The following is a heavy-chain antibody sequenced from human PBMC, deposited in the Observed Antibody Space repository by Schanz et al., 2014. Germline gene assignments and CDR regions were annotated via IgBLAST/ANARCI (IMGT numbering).Heavy chain of an antibody. V-gene: IGHV3-53*01. J-gene: IGHJ4*02. CDR1: GFTVSSNY. Sequence: EVQLVESGGGLIQPGGSLRLSCVASGFTVSSNYMSWVRQAPGKGLEWVSVIYSDGRTYYGDSVKGRFTISRDNSKNTLYLQMNSLRAEDTAVYYCARDRVQYSSGWYSDSWGQGTLVTVSS. D-gene: IGHD6-19*01. CDR2: IYSDGRT. CDR3: ARDRVQYSSGWYSDS.